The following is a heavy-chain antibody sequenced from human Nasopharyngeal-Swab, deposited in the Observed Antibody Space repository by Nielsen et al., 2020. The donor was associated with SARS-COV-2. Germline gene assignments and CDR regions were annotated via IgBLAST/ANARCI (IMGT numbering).Heavy chain of an antibody. CDR2: IYYYGTT. V-gene: IGHV4-31*03. CDR3: ARAGAYYDSSTGYELRVDWFDP. CDR1: GGSIDSGDYY. D-gene: IGHD3-22*01. J-gene: IGHJ5*02. Sequence: SETLSLTCSVSGGSIDSGDYYWSWIRQRPGKGLEWIGYIYYYGTTFYNPSLKSRLSISVETSKNQFSLKLSSVTAADTAVYYCARAGAYYDSSTGYELRVDWFDPWGQGTLVTVSS.